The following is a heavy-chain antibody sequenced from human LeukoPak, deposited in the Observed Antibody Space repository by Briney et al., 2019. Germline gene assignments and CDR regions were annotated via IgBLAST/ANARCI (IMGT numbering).Heavy chain of an antibody. V-gene: IGHV4-59*12. D-gene: IGHD4-17*01. CDR3: ASDDYEYYFDY. Sequence: PSETLSLTCTVSGGSISSYYWSWIRQPPGKGLEWIGSIYYSGSTYYNPSLKSRVTISVDTSKNQFSLKLSSVTAADTAVYYCASDDYEYYFDYWGQGTLVTVSS. CDR2: IYYSGST. CDR1: GGSISSYY. J-gene: IGHJ4*02.